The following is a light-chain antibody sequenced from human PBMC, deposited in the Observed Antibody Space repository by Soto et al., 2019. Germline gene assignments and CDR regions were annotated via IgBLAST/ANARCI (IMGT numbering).Light chain of an antibody. CDR2: GAS. Sequence: EIVMTQSPATLSVSPGERATLSCRASQSVRSNLAWYQQKPGQAPRLLIYGASTRATGIPARFSGSGSGTEFTLTISSLQSEDFAVYYCQQYNNWPPKGTFGQGTKVDIK. J-gene: IGKJ1*01. V-gene: IGKV3-15*01. CDR3: QQYNNWPPKGT. CDR1: QSVRSN.